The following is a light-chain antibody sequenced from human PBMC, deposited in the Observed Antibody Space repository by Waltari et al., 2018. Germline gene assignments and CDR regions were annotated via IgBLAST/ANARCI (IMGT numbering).Light chain of an antibody. V-gene: IGLV3-19*01. Sequence: SSELTQDPVVSVALGQTVRITCQGDSLSTYYESWFQQKAGQAPTLVIYGKNNRPSGIPDRFSASTSGSRASLTIIGAQAEDEADYYCHSRDSNGDVLIGGGTKVTVV. CDR2: GKN. CDR1: SLSTYY. CDR3: HSRDSNGDVL. J-gene: IGLJ2*01.